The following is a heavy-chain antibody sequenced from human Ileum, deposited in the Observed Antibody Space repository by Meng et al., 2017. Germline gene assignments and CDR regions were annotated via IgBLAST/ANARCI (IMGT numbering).Heavy chain of an antibody. CDR3: ARDSLEGSRRYFGMDV. J-gene: IGHJ6*01. V-gene: IGHV4-4*07. Sequence: SETLSLTCTVSGGSISSYYWSWIRQPAGKGLEWIGRIYSSGNINSNPSLQGRVTMSLDTSKNQVSLKLSSVTAADTAMYFCARDSLEGSRRYFGMDVWGQGTTVTCAS. CDR1: GGSISSYY. D-gene: IGHD3-10*01. CDR2: IYSSGNI.